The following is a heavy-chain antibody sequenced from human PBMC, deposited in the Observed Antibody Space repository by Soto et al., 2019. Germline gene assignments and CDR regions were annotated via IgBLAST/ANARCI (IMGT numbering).Heavy chain of an antibody. CDR3: ARAGMIRGVIQGVEY. CDR2: IYHSGST. V-gene: IGHV4-4*02. J-gene: IGHJ4*02. CDR1: GGSISSTNW. D-gene: IGHD3-10*01. Sequence: TSETLSLTCAVSGGSISSTNWWSWVRQPPGKGLEWIGEIYHSGSTNYNPSLKSRVIISVDKSKNQFSLKLSSVTAADTAVYYCARAGMIRGVIQGVEYWGQGTLVTVSS.